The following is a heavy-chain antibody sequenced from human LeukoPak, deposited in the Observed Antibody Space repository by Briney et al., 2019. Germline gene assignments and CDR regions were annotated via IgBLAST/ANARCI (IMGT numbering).Heavy chain of an antibody. J-gene: IGHJ4*02. CDR3: AKDMGNYYDSSGYYSLFDY. CDR2: ISGNGGSI. V-gene: IGHV3-9*01. Sequence: GGSLRLSCAASGFTFDNYAMHWVRQAPGKGLEGVSGISGNGGSIGYADSVKGRFTISRDNAKNSLYLQMNSLRAEDTALYYCAKDMGNYYDSSGYYSLFDYWGQGTLVTVSS. CDR1: GFTFDNYA. D-gene: IGHD3-22*01.